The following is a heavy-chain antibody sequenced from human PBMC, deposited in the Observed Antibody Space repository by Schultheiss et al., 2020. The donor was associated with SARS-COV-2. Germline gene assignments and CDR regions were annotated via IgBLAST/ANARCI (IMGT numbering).Heavy chain of an antibody. CDR3: AEHIGSSWSSGMDV. J-gene: IGHJ6*02. Sequence: ASVKVSCNTSGDTFTRNGFSWVRQAPGQGLEWMGWISGYNGHRNYAQKFQGRVTITADKSTSTAYMELSSLRSEDTAVYYCAEHIGSSWSSGMDVWGQGTTVTVSS. CDR2: ISGYNGHR. V-gene: IGHV1-18*01. CDR1: GDTFTRNG. D-gene: IGHD6-13*01.